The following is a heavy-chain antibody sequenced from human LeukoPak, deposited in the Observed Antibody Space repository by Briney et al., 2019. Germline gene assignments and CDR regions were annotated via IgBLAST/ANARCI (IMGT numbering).Heavy chain of an antibody. D-gene: IGHD5-12*01. CDR2: IYHSGST. Sequence: SETLSLTCTVSGGSISSGGYYWSWIRQHPGKGLEWIGYIYHSGSTYYNPSLKSRVTISVDTSKNQFSLKLSSVTAADTAVYYCAVATISGDSWFDPWGQGTLVTVSS. J-gene: IGHJ5*02. CDR3: AVATISGDSWFDP. V-gene: IGHV4-31*03. CDR1: GGSISSGGYY.